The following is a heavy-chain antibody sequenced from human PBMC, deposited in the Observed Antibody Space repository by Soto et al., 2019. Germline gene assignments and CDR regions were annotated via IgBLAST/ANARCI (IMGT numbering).Heavy chain of an antibody. D-gene: IGHD4-4*01. CDR3: ARGRGYSRRLDY. CDR1: GGSFSGYY. J-gene: IGHJ4*02. Sequence: SETLSLTCAVYGGSFSGYYWSWIRQPPGKGLEWIGEINHSGSTNYNPSLKSRVTISVDTSKNQFSLKLSSVTAADTAVYYCARGRGYSRRLDYWGQGTLVTVSS. CDR2: INHSGST. V-gene: IGHV4-34*01.